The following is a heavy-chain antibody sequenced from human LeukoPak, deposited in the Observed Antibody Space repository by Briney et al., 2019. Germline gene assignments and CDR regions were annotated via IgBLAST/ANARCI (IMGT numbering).Heavy chain of an antibody. V-gene: IGHV3-23*01. D-gene: IGHD3-22*01. CDR2: ISGSGDGT. CDR1: GFTFSSDA. CDR3: AKEIHYMIVEAFDI. Sequence: GGSLRLSCTSSGFTFSSDAMTWVRQAPGKGLEWVSSISGSGDGTYYADSVRGRFTISRDNSKNTLYLQMNSLRAEDTAVYYCAKEIHYMIVEAFDIWGQGTMVTVSS. J-gene: IGHJ3*02.